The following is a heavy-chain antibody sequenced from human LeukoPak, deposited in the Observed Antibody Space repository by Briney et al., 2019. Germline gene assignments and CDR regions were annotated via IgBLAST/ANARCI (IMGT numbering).Heavy chain of an antibody. CDR1: GGTFSSYA. CDR2: IIPIFGTA. Sequence: SVKVSCKASGGTFSSYAISWVRQAPGQGLEWMGGIIPIFGTANYAQKFQGRVTITADESTSTAYMELSSLRSEDTAVYYCARDTYCSGGSCYPQNYYYGMDVWGKGTTVTVSS. J-gene: IGHJ6*04. CDR3: ARDTYCSGGSCYPQNYYYGMDV. D-gene: IGHD2-15*01. V-gene: IGHV1-69*13.